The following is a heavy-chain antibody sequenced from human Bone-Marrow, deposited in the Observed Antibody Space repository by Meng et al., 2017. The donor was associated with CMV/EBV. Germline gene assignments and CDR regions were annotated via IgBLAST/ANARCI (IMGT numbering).Heavy chain of an antibody. D-gene: IGHD1-14*01. Sequence: QVQLQESGPGLVKPSQTLSLTCSVSGVSISSGGYYWNWIRHHPGQGLEWMGFIYYSGYTYYNPSLKSRVTISVDTSKNQFSLKLSSVTAADTAVYYCARIWPDRWGQGTLVTVSS. CDR1: GVSISSGGYY. CDR3: ARIWPDR. CDR2: IYYSGYT. J-gene: IGHJ4*02. V-gene: IGHV4-31*03.